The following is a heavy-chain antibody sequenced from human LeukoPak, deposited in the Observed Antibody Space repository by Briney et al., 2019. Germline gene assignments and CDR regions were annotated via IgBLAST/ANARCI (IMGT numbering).Heavy chain of an antibody. CDR3: AKDIEAGIVVVIDY. Sequence: GGSPRLSCAASGFTFDDYAMHWVRQAPGKGLEWVSGISWNSGSIGYADSVKGRFTISRDNAKNSLYLQMNSLRAEDTALYYCAKDIEAGIVVVIDYWGQGTLVTVSS. CDR1: GFTFDDYA. D-gene: IGHD3-22*01. J-gene: IGHJ4*02. V-gene: IGHV3-9*01. CDR2: ISWNSGSI.